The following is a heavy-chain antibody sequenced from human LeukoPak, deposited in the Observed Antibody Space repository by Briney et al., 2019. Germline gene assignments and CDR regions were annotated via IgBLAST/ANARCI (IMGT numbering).Heavy chain of an antibody. CDR3: DGADF. CDR1: GVTFNTYS. CDR2: ISDSGGGT. Sequence: GGSLRLSCAASGVTFNTYSMNWARQAPGKGLEWVSTISDSGGGTYYADSAKGRFTISRDNSKNTLYLQMNSLRADDTAVYYCDGADFWGQGTLVTVSS. J-gene: IGHJ4*02. V-gene: IGHV3-23*01.